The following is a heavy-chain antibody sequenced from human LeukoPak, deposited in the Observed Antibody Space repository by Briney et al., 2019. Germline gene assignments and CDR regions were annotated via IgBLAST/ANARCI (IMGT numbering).Heavy chain of an antibody. J-gene: IGHJ3*02. D-gene: IGHD3-10*01. V-gene: IGHV4-39*07. Sequence: SETLSLTCRVSGVSISSGSNYWGWIRQPPGKTLEWIGSIYSSGSTYYNSSLKGRVIILIDTAKNHFSLNLSSVTAADTAVYYCARSDGYGLVGIWGQGTMVTVS. CDR3: ARSDGYGLVGI. CDR1: GVSISSGSNY. CDR2: IYSSGST.